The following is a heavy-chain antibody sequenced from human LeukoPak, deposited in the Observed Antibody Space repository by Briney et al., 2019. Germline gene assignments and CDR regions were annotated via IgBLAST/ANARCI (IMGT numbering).Heavy chain of an antibody. CDR3: ARDIPTERAR. V-gene: IGHV4-39*07. Sequence: KPSETLSLTCTVSGGSISSSSYYWGWIRQPPGKGLEWIGSIYYSGSTYYNPSLKSRVTISVDTSKNQFSLKLSSVTAADTAVYYCARDIPTERARWGQGTLVTVSS. CDR2: IYYSGST. CDR1: GGSISSSSYY. J-gene: IGHJ4*02. D-gene: IGHD4-17*01.